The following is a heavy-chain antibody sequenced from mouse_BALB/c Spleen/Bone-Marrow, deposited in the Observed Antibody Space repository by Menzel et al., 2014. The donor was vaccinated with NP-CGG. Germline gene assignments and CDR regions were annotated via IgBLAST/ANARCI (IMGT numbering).Heavy chain of an antibody. D-gene: IGHD1-1*01. V-gene: IGHV1-4*01. CDR1: GYTFTSYT. CDR2: INPSSGYT. CDR3: ARGDTTVVHYYAMDY. J-gene: IGHJ4*01. Sequence: QVQLQQSGAELARPGASVKMSCKASGYTFTSYTMHWVKQRPGQGLEWIGYINPSSGYTNYNQKFKDKATLTADKSSSTAYMQLSSLTSGDSAVYYCARGDTTVVHYYAMDYWGQGTSVTVSS.